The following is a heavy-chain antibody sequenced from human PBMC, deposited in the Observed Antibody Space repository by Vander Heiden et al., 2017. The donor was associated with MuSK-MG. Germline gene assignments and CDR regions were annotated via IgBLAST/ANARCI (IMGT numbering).Heavy chain of an antibody. J-gene: IGHJ4*02. Sequence: EVQLVESGGGLVKPGGSLRLSCAASGFTFSSYSMNWVRQAPGKGLEWVSSISSSSSYIYYADSVKGRFTISRDNAKNSLYLQMNSLRAEDTAVYYCARDQGTGTTLPLDYWGEGPLVAVSS. CDR2: ISSSSSYI. V-gene: IGHV3-21*01. D-gene: IGHD1-1*01. CDR3: ARDQGTGTTLPLDY. CDR1: GFTFSSYS.